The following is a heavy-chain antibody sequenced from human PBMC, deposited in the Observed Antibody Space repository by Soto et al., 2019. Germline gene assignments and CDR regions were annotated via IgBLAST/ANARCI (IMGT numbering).Heavy chain of an antibody. D-gene: IGHD3-10*01. CDR1: GYTFTSYA. CDR3: AKDLSGVTDFDY. J-gene: IGHJ4*02. CDR2: INAGNGNT. V-gene: IGHV1-3*01. Sequence: ASVKVSCKASGYTFTSYAMHWVRQAPGQRLEWMGWINAGNGNTKYSQKFQGRVTITRDTSASTAYMELSSLRSEDTTVYYCAKDLSGVTDFDYWGQGPLVTVSS.